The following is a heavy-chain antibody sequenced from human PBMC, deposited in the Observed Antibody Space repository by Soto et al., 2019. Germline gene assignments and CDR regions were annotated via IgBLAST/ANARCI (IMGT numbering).Heavy chain of an antibody. J-gene: IGHJ4*02. CDR2: IYYAGDT. D-gene: IGHD3-3*01. CDR3: ARQDATMGYYAFWSGFPVAH. V-gene: IGHV4-39*01. CDR1: GGSISSSSYY. Sequence: SETLSLTCTVSGGSISSSSYYWGRIRQSPGKGLEWIGSIYYAGDTQYNPSLKSRVTLSVDRSNNQFSLKVTSVTAADTAVYYCARQDATMGYYAFWSGFPVAHWGQGTLVTVSS.